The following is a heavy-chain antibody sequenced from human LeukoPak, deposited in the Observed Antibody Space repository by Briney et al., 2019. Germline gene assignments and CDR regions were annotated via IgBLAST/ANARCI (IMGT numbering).Heavy chain of an antibody. J-gene: IGHJ5*02. D-gene: IGHD4-17*01. CDR3: ARDSYGDYSLDWFDP. CDR2: ISSSGSYI. Sequence: GGSLRLSCAASGFTFSSYSMNWVRQAPGKGLEWVSSISSSGSYINYADSVKGRFTISRDNAKNSLYLQMNSLRAEDTAVYYCARDSYGDYSLDWFDPWGQGTLVTVSS. CDR1: GFTFSSYS. V-gene: IGHV3-21*01.